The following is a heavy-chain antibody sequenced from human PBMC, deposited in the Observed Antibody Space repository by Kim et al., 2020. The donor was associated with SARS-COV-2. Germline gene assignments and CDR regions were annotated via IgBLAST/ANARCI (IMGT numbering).Heavy chain of an antibody. J-gene: IGHJ6*02. D-gene: IGHD4-17*01. CDR1: GFTFGDYA. CDR2: IRSKAYGGTT. CDR3: TRESEDYVRYYGMDV. V-gene: IGHV3-49*04. Sequence: GGSLRLSCTASGFTFGDYAMSWVLQAPGKGLEWVGFIRSKAYGGTTEYAASVKGRFTISRDDSKSIAYLQMNSLKTEDTAVYYCTRESEDYVRYYGMDVWGQGTTVTVSS.